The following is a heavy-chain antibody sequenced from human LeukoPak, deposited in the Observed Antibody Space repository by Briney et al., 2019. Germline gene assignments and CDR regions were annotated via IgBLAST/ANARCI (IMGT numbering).Heavy chain of an antibody. D-gene: IGHD6-19*01. J-gene: IGHJ1*01. CDR2: IKQDGSER. Sequence: GGSLRLSCAASGFTFSIYWMSWVRQAPGKGLEWVANIKQDGSERNFVDSVKGRFTISRDNAKNSLYLQMNSLRAEDTAVYYCARSIAVAGREYFQHRGQGTLVTVSS. V-gene: IGHV3-7*04. CDR1: GFTFSIYW. CDR3: ARSIAVAGREYFQH.